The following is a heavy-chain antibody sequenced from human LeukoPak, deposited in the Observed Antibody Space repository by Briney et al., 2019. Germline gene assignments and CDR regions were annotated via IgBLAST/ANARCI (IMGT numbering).Heavy chain of an antibody. D-gene: IGHD2-2*01. Sequence: GASVKVSCKASGGTFSSYAISWVRQAPGQGLEWMGGIIPIFGTANYAQKFQGRVTITADESTSTAYMELSSLRSEDTAVYYCARGPVVVPAAAYYYYYMDVWGKGTTVTVSS. CDR1: GGTFSSYA. CDR2: IIPIFGTA. V-gene: IGHV1-69*13. J-gene: IGHJ6*03. CDR3: ARGPVVVPAAAYYYYYMDV.